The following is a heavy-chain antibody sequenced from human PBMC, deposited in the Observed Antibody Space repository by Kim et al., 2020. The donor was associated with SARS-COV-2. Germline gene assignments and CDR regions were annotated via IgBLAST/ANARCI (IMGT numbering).Heavy chain of an antibody. CDR1: GGSFSGYY. D-gene: IGHD6-19*01. CDR3: ARGQWLVRYYYYGMDV. Sequence: SETLSLTCAVYGGSFSGYYWSWIRQPPGKRLEWIGEINHSGSTNYNPSLKSRVTISVDTSKNQFSLKLSSVTAADTAVYYCARGQWLVRYYYYGMDVWGQGSTVTVSS. J-gene: IGHJ6*02. V-gene: IGHV4-34*01. CDR2: INHSGST.